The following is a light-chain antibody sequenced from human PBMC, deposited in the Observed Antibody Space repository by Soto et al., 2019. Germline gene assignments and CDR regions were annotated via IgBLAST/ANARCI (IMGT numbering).Light chain of an antibody. CDR3: QQYNKWPPLT. Sequence: EIVMTQSPPTLSVSPGERATLSCRASQSVSYNLAWYQQKPGQAPRLLIYGAFTRATGIPARFSGSGSGTEFTLTISSLPSEDFAVYYCQQYNKWPPLTCGGGNKVEI. CDR1: QSVSYN. CDR2: GAF. J-gene: IGKJ4*01. V-gene: IGKV3-15*01.